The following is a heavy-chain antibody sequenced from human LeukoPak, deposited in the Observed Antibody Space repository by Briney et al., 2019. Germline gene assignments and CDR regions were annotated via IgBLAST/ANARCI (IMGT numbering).Heavy chain of an antibody. D-gene: IGHD6-13*01. CDR1: GYTFTGYY. CDR2: INPSGGST. J-gene: IGHJ4*02. Sequence: ASVKVSCKASGYTFTGYYMHWVRQAPGQGLEWMGIINPSGGSTSYAQKFQGRVTMTRDMSTSTVYMELSSLRSEDTAVYYCARVSAAGTDFDYWGQGTLVTVSS. CDR3: ARVSAAGTDFDY. V-gene: IGHV1-46*01.